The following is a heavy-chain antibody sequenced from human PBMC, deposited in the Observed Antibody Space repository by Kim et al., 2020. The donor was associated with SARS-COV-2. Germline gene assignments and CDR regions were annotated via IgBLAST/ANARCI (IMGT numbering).Heavy chain of an antibody. CDR3: ARDNPSYWFDP. J-gene: IGHJ5*02. CDR1: GGTFTSYA. V-gene: IGHV1-69*13. CDR2: IIPILGTA. Sequence: SVKVSCKASGGTFTSYAISWVRQDPGQGLEWMGGIIPILGTAHYAQNFQGRVTITADESTSTAYMDLSSLRPEDTAVYYCARDNPSYWFDPWGQGTLVTVSS.